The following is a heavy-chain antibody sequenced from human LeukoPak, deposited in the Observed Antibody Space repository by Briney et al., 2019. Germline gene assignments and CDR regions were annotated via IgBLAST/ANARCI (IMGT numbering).Heavy chain of an antibody. V-gene: IGHV3-43D*04. J-gene: IGHJ4*02. CDR2: VFWRGGGT. CDR3: AKEGEMATITGGGYFDY. Sequence: GGSLRLSCVASGFSFHDYAMHWVRQPPGKGLEWVAGVFWRGGGTGYADSVKGRFTISRDNSKNSLYLQMNSLRAEDTALYYCAKEGEMATITGGGYFDYWGQGTLVTVSS. D-gene: IGHD5-24*01. CDR1: GFSFHDYA.